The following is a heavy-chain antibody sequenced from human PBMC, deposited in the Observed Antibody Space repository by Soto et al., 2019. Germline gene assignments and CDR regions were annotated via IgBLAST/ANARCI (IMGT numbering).Heavy chain of an antibody. CDR3: ARPKTPTTYGYSSGGYYRYGMDV. V-gene: IGHV5-10-1*01. J-gene: IGHJ6*02. D-gene: IGHD6-19*01. Sequence: PGESLKVSCKGSGYSFTSYWISWVRHMPGKGLEWMGRIDPSDSYTNYSPSFQGYVTISADKSISTAYLQWSSLKASDTAMYYCARPKTPTTYGYSSGGYYRYGMDVCAQRSTVPVSS. CDR1: GYSFTSYW. CDR2: IDPSDSYT.